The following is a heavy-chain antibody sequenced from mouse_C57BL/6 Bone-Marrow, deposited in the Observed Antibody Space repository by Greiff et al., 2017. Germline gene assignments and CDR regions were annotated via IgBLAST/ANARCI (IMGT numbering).Heavy chain of an antibody. CDR3: ARHGIYYDYDGYAMDY. D-gene: IGHD2-4*01. J-gene: IGHJ4*01. Sequence: VKLMESGAELVKPGASVKLSCKASGYTFTEYTIHWVKQRSGQGLEWIGWFYPGSGSIKYNEKFKDKATLTADKSSSTVYMELSRLTSEDSAVYFCARHGIYYDYDGYAMDYWGQGTSVTVSS. CDR2: FYPGSGSI. CDR1: GYTFTEYT. V-gene: IGHV1-62-2*01.